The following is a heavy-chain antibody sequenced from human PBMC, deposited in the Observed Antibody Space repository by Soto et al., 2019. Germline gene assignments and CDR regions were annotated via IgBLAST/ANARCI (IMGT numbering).Heavy chain of an antibody. V-gene: IGHV3-23*01. CDR3: AKDRTRYCSGGRCYFDY. J-gene: IGHJ4*02. CDR2: ISGSGGST. Sequence: PGGSLRLSCAASGFTFSSYAMSWVRQAPGKGLEWVSAISGSGGSTYYADSVKGRFTISRDNSKNTLYLQMNSLRAEDTAVYYCAKDRTRYCSGGRCYFDYWGQGTLVTVSS. D-gene: IGHD2-15*01. CDR1: GFTFSSYA.